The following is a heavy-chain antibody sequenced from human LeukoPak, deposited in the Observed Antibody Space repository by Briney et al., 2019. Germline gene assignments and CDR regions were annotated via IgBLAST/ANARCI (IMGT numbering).Heavy chain of an antibody. D-gene: IGHD5-12*01. V-gene: IGHV3-7*03. CDR1: GFTFSSYW. CDR3: AKDFSVATITLKGALDY. J-gene: IGHJ4*02. Sequence: PGGSLRLSCAASGFTFSSYWMSWVRQAPGKGLEWVANIKQDGSEKYYVDSVKGRFTISRDNAKNSLYLQMNSLRAEDTALYYCAKDFSVATITLKGALDYWGQGTLVTVSS. CDR2: IKQDGSEK.